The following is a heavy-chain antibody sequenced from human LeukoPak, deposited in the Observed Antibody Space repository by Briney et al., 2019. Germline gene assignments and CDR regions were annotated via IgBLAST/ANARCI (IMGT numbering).Heavy chain of an antibody. CDR3: ARVTYGDLQDY. J-gene: IGHJ4*02. CDR1: GGTFSSYA. D-gene: IGHD4-17*01. V-gene: IGHV1-69*04. CDR2: IIPILGIA. Sequence: ASVKFSCKASGGTFSSYAISWVRQAPGQGLEWMGRIIPILGIANYAQKFQGRVTITADKSTSTAYMELSSLRSEDTAVYYCARVTYGDLQDYWGQGTLVTVSS.